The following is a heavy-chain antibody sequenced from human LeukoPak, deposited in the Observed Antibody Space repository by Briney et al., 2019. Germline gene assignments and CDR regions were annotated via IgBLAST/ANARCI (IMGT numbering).Heavy chain of an antibody. Sequence: SETLSLTCAVSGYSISSGYYWGWIRQPPGKGLEWIATIYHSGDTYYNPSLKSRVTISVDTSKNQFSLKLSSVTAADTAVYYCARGHDYYSEYFQHWGQGTLVSVSS. CDR3: ARGHDYYSEYFQH. CDR2: IYHSGDT. D-gene: IGHD1-26*01. CDR1: GYSISSGYY. V-gene: IGHV4-38-2*01. J-gene: IGHJ1*01.